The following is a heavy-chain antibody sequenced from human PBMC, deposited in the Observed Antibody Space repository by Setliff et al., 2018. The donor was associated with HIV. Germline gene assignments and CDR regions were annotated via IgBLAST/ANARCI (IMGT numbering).Heavy chain of an antibody. J-gene: IGHJ3*02. Sequence: ASETLSLTCTVSGGSISSDSYYWGWIRQPPGKGQEWIGSIYYTGSTYYNPSLKSRVTISVDTSKNQFSLKMSSLTAADTAVYYCARHGGITGTTDAFDIWGQGTMVTVSS. CDR3: ARHGGITGTTDAFDI. CDR2: IYYTGST. CDR1: GGSISSDSYY. D-gene: IGHD1-7*01. V-gene: IGHV4-39*01.